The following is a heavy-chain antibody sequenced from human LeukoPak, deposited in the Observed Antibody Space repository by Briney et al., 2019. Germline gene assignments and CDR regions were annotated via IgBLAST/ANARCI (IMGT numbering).Heavy chain of an antibody. CDR1: GYSFTSYW. CDR3: ARIPEGRGYSYGLFDY. CDR2: MYPGDSDT. V-gene: IGHV5-51*01. J-gene: IGHJ4*02. Sequence: GESLKISCKGSGYSFTSYWIGWVRQTPGKGLEWMGIMYPGDSDTRYSPSFQGQVTISADKSISTAYLQWSSLKASDTAMYYCARIPEGRGYSYGLFDYWGQRTLVTVSS. D-gene: IGHD5-18*01.